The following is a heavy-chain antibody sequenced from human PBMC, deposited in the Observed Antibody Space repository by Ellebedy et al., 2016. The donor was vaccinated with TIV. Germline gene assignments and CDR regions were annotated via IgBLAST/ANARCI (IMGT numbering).Heavy chain of an antibody. CDR1: GFTFGTFW. J-gene: IGHJ4*02. Sequence: GESLKISCAASGFTFGTFWMSWVRQAPGKGLEWVANIKEDGSEKYYVDSVKGRFTISRDNAKNSLYLQMNSLRAEDTAVYYCARDQMATIPYWGQGTLVTVSS. V-gene: IGHV3-7*01. D-gene: IGHD5-24*01. CDR3: ARDQMATIPY. CDR2: IKEDGSEK.